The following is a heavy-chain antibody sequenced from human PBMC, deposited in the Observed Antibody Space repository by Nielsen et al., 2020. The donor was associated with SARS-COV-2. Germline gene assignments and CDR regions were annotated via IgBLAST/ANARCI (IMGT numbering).Heavy chain of an antibody. V-gene: IGHV1-2*02. CDR3: ARHNSPTIFGVVIETSGMDV. CDR2: FNPGSGGT. D-gene: IGHD3-3*01. Sequence: WVRQAPGQGLEWMGWFNPGSGGTKYAQKFQARVTTTRDMSVNTAYMELSGLTSDDTAVYYCARHNSPTIFGVVIETSGMDVWGQGTTVTVSS. J-gene: IGHJ6*02.